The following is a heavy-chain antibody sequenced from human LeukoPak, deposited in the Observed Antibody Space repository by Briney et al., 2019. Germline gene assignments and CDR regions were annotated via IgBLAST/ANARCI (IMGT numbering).Heavy chain of an antibody. CDR3: AREEDYGDYPSFDY. D-gene: IGHD4-17*01. CDR2: INPNSGGT. V-gene: IGHV1-2*06. Sequence: ASVKVSCKASGYTFTGYYMHWLRQAPGQGLEWMGRINPNSGGTNYAQKFQGRVTMTRDTSISTAYMELSRLRSDDTAVYYCAREEDYGDYPSFDYWGQGTLVTVSS. J-gene: IGHJ4*02. CDR1: GYTFTGYY.